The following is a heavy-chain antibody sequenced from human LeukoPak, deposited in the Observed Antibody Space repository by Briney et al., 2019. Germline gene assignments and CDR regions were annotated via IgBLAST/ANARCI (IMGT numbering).Heavy chain of an antibody. J-gene: IGHJ5*02. D-gene: IGHD2-2*02. CDR1: GGTFSSYA. V-gene: IGHV1-18*01. CDR2: ISAYNGNT. CDR3: ARIGVVPAAIPGPVDP. Sequence: GASVKVSCKASGGTFSSYAISWVRQAPGQGLEWMGWISAYNGNTNYAQKLQGRVTMTTDTSTSTAYMELRSLRSDDAAVYYCARIGVVPAAIPGPVDPWGQGALVTVSS.